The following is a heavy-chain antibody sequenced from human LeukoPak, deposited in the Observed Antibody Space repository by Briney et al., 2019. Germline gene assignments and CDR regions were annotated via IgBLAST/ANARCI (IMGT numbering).Heavy chain of an antibody. CDR2: IYYSGSA. D-gene: IGHD6-19*01. V-gene: IGHV4-39*01. CDR1: GGSISTTNYY. Sequence: SETLSLTCNVSGGSISTTNYYWGWIRQPPGRGLEWIGSIYYSGSAYYNPPLRGRVTISVDTSKSQFSLKLDSVTAADTAMYYCAKNRGWYISPQEGSRYFFDSWGQGTLVTVSS. J-gene: IGHJ4*02. CDR3: AKNRGWYISPQEGSRYFFDS.